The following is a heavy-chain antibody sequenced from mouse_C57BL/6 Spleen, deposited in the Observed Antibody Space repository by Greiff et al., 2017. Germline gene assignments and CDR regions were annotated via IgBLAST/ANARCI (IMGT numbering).Heavy chain of an antibody. CDR3: ARSDCRARFAY. Sequence: QVQLQQSGPELVKPGASVKISCKASGYAFSSSWMNWVKQRPGKGLEWIGRLYPGDGDPNYNGKFKGKATLTADKSSSTAYMQLSSLTSEDSAVYFGARSDCRARFAYWGQGTLVTVSA. J-gene: IGHJ3*01. CDR1: GYAFSSSW. V-gene: IGHV1-82*01. CDR2: LYPGDGDP.